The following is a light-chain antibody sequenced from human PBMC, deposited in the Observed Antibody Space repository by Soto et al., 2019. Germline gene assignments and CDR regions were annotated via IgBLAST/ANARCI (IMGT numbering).Light chain of an antibody. V-gene: IGKV1-5*01. CDR2: DAS. Sequence: DIQLTQSPSTLSASVGYRFTITCRASQRMTSWLAWYQQKPGKAPKVLIYDASSLESGVPSRFSGSESGTEFTLTISSLQPDDIATYYCQQYTENSGTFGQGTKGDIK. CDR3: QQYTENSGT. J-gene: IGKJ1*01. CDR1: QRMTSW.